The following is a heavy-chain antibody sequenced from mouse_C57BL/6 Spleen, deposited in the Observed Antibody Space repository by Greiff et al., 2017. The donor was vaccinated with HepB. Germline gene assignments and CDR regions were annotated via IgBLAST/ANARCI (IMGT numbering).Heavy chain of an antibody. CDR2: INPGSGGT. V-gene: IGHV1-54*01. Sequence: QVQLQQSGAELVRPGTSVKVSCKASGYAFTNYLIEWVKQRPGQGLEWIGVINPGSGGTNYNEKFKGKATLTADKSSSTAYMQLSSLTSEDSAGYFCARRWGAMDYWGQGTSVTVSS. CDR1: GYAFTNYL. J-gene: IGHJ4*01. D-gene: IGHD1-1*02. CDR3: ARRWGAMDY.